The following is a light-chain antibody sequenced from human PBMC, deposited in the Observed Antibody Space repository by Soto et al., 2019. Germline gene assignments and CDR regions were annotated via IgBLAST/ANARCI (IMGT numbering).Light chain of an antibody. CDR3: QSYDSSLSVV. Sequence: QSVLTQPPSVSWAPGQRVTISCTGVSSNIGAGYDVHWYQQLPGTAPKLLIYGNSNRPSGVPDRFSGSKSGTSASLAITGLQAEDEADYYCQSYDSSLSVVFGGGTKLTVL. CDR1: SSNIGAGYD. V-gene: IGLV1-40*01. J-gene: IGLJ2*01. CDR2: GNS.